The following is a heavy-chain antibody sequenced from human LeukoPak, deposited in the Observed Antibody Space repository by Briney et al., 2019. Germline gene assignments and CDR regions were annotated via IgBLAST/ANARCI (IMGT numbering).Heavy chain of an antibody. J-gene: IGHJ4*02. D-gene: IGHD4/OR15-4a*01. CDR2: ISGSSSTI. CDR1: GFTFSSYS. CDR3: AGTMGGPY. V-gene: IGHV3-48*04. Sequence: GGSLRLSCAASGFTFSSYSMNWVRQAPGKGLEWVSYISGSSSTIYYADSVKGRFTISRDNAKNSLYLQMNSLRAEDTAVYYCAGTMGGPYWGQGTLVTVSS.